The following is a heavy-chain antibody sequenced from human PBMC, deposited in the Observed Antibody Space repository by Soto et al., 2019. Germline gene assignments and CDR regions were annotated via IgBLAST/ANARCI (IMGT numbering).Heavy chain of an antibody. J-gene: IGHJ6*02. V-gene: IGHV4-59*08. CDR3: ARQGFGPLHGLVDV. Sequence: CFQQTQGKRMEWIGYVHHSWGSSYNPSLQSRVAISLDTSKSQFSLKVTSVTATDTAVYYCARQGFGPLHGLVDVWGQGTTVTVS. CDR2: VHHSWGS. D-gene: IGHD3-10*01.